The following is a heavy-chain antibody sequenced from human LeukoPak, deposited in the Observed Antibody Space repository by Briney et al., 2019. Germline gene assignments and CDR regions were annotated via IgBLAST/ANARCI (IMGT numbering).Heavy chain of an antibody. V-gene: IGHV4-59*01. CDR3: ARVRQTAMATPWYFDL. J-gene: IGHJ2*01. CDR1: GGSISSYY. Sequence: KPSETLSLTCTVSGGSISSYYWSWIRQPPGKGLEWIGYIYYSGSTTYNPSLRSRLTMSVDTSKNQFSLQVTSMTAADTAVYFCARVRQTAMATPWYFDLWGRGTLVTVSS. CDR2: IYYSGST. D-gene: IGHD5-18*01.